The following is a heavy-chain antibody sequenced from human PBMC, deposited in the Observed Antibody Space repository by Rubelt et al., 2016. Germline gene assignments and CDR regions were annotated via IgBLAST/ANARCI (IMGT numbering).Heavy chain of an antibody. CDR1: GFSISSGYY. J-gene: IGHJ4*02. CDR2: IYQSGST. CDR3: ASFHLSRDY. V-gene: IGHV4-38-2*02. D-gene: IGHD3-3*02. Sequence: QVQLQESGPGLVKPSETLSLTCTVSGFSISSGYYWGWVRQPPGKGLECIGSIYQSGSTYYNPSLKSRVTISIDTSKNQLSLKLGSVTAAETAVYFCASFHLSRDYWGQGILVTVSP.